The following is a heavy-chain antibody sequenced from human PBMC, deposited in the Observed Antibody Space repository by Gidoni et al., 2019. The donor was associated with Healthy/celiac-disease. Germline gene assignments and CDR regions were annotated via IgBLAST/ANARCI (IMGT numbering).Heavy chain of an antibody. CDR2: INPSGST. CDR3: ARGEMATIYGLRY. V-gene: IGHV4-34*01. CDR1: GGSFSGYY. J-gene: IGHJ4*02. D-gene: IGHD5-12*01. Sequence: QVQLQQWGAGLLKPSETLSLTCAVYGGSFSGYYWSWIRKPPGKGLEWIGEINPSGSTNYNPSLKSRVTISVDTSKNQFSLKLSSVTAADTAVYYCARGEMATIYGLRYWGQGTLVTVSS.